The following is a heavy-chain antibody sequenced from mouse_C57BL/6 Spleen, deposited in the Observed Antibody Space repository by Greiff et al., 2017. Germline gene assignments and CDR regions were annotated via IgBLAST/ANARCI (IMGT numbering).Heavy chain of an antibody. CDR3: ARSDCYGSSDGYFDY. CDR2: INPYNGGT. V-gene: IGHV1-19*01. Sequence: EVQLQQSGPVLVKPGASVKMSCKASGYTFTDYYMHWVKQSHGKSLEWIGVINPYNGGTSYNQKFKGKATLTVDKSSSSAYMELNSLTSEDSAVYYCARSDCYGSSDGYFDYWGQGTTLTVSS. J-gene: IGHJ2*01. CDR1: GYTFTDYY. D-gene: IGHD1-1*01.